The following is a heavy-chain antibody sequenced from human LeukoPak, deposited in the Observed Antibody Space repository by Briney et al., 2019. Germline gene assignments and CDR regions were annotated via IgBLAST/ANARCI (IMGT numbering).Heavy chain of an antibody. J-gene: IGHJ4*02. Sequence: GESLKISCKGSGYSFTSYWIGWVRQMPGKGLEWMGIIYPGDSDTRYSPSFQGQVTISADKSISTAYLQWSSLKASDTAMYYCARPPAAVAGTGDFDYWGQGTLVTVSS. CDR1: GYSFTSYW. V-gene: IGHV5-51*01. D-gene: IGHD6-19*01. CDR3: ARPPAAVAGTGDFDY. CDR2: IYPGDSDT.